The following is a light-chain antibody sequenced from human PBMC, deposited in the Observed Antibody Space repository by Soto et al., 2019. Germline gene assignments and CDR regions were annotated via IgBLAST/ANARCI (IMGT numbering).Light chain of an antibody. Sequence: EIGLTQSPGTLSLSPGERATLSCRASQSVSISLAWYQHKPGQAPRLLIHGASTRASGIPPKFSGSGSGTEFTLTISSLQSEDYAVYFCQQYHVWPKWTFGQGTKVDIK. CDR2: GAS. CDR1: QSVSIS. V-gene: IGKV3D-15*01. CDR3: QQYHVWPKWT. J-gene: IGKJ1*01.